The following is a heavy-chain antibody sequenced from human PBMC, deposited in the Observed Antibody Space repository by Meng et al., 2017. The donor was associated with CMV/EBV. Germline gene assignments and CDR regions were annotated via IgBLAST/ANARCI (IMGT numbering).Heavy chain of an antibody. V-gene: IGHV4-39*01. CDR2: IYYSGST. J-gene: IGHJ6*02. CDR1: GGSISSSSYY. Sequence: SETLSLTCTVSGGSISSSSYYWGWIRQPPGKGLEWIGSIYYSGSTYYNPSLKSRVTISVDTSKNQFSLKLSSVTAADTAVYYCATGYGMDVWGQGTTVTVSS. CDR3: ATGYGMDV. D-gene: IGHD1-1*01.